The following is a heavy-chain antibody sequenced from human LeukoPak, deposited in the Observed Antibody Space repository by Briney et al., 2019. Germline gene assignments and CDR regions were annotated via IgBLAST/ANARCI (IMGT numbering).Heavy chain of an antibody. J-gene: IGHJ5*02. V-gene: IGHV4-4*07. CDR1: GGSISSYY. CDR2: ISGSGAI. Sequence: SETLSLTCTVSGGSISSYYWSWIRQPAGKGLEWIGRISGSGAITYNPALQSRLSISIDTSKNQFSLKLMSVTAADTAVYYCARDSGTTGEVKFDPWGQGTLVTVSS. CDR3: ARDSGTTGEVKFDP. D-gene: IGHD3-10*01.